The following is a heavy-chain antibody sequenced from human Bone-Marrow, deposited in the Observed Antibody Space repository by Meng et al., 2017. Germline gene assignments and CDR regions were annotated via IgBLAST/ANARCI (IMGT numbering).Heavy chain of an antibody. D-gene: IGHD6-19*01. J-gene: IGHJ4*02. CDR3: ARHRGGNGWIFEH. V-gene: IGHV4-39*07. Sequence: SETLSLTCTVSGGSISSSSYYWGWIRQPPGKGLEWIGSIYYSGSTYYNPSLKSRVTISVDTSKNQFSLKLSSVTAADTAVYYCARHRGGNGWIFEHWGQGTLVTVSS. CDR2: IYYSGST. CDR1: GGSISSSSYY.